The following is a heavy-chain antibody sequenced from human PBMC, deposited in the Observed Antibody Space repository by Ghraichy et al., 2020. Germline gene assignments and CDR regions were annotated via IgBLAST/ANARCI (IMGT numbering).Heavy chain of an antibody. CDR3: VRDPPGPDTTFDV. CDR2: TFYRSKWRY. D-gene: IGHD1-14*01. J-gene: IGHJ4*02. Sequence: SQTLSLTCAISGDSVSSNSAAWNWFRQSPSRGLEWLGRTFYRSKWRYDYANSVKSRISVKADTSKNQFSLQLNFVTPDDAAVYYCVRDPPGPDTTFDVWGQGILVTVSS. CDR1: GDSVSSNSAA. V-gene: IGHV6-1*01.